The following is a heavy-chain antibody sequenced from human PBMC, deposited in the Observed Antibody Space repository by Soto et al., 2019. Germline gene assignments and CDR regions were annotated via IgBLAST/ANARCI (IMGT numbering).Heavy chain of an antibody. CDR3: ARESEDLTSNFDY. CDR1: GFTFTRYS. CDR2: ISSTTNYI. J-gene: IGHJ4*02. V-gene: IGHV3-21*06. Sequence: GGSLRLSCAASGFTFTRYSMNWVRQAPGKGLEWVSSISSTTNYIYYGDSMKGRFTISRDNAKNSLYLEMNSLRAEATAVYYCARESEDLTSNFDYWGQGTLVTAPQ.